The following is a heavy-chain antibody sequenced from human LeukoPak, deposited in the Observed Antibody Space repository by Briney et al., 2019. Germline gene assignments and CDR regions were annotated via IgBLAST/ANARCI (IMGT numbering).Heavy chain of an antibody. CDR1: GFTFGKYW. D-gene: IGHD4-23*01. CDR2: IYSGGST. CDR3: ASTDYGGNSDY. Sequence: GGSLRLSCVASGFTFGKYWMSWVRQAPGKGLEWVSVIYSGGSTYYADSVKGRFTISRDNSKNTLYLQMNSLRAEDTAVYYCASTDYGGNSDYWGQGTLVTVSS. V-gene: IGHV3-53*01. J-gene: IGHJ4*02.